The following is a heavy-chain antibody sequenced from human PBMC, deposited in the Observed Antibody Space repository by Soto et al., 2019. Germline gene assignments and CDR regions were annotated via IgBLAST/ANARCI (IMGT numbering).Heavy chain of an antibody. CDR1: GNSISSSDYY. CDR3: ATDRAESGSYQSYYDY. D-gene: IGHD1-26*01. Sequence: SETLSLTCAVSGNSISSSDYYWGWIRQPPGKGLEWIGEINHSGSTNYNPSLKSRVTISVDTSKNQFSLKLSSVTAADTAVYYCATDRAESGSYQSYYDYWGQGTLVTVSS. CDR2: INHSGST. V-gene: IGHV4-39*07. J-gene: IGHJ4*02.